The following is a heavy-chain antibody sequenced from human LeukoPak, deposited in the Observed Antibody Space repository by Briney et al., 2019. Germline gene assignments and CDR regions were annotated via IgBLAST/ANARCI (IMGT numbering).Heavy chain of an antibody. D-gene: IGHD3-22*01. CDR2: IHYSGTT. Sequence: PSETLSLTCTVSGGSISRRSYYWGWIRQSPGKGLEWIGSIHYSGTTYYNPSLKSRVTISVDMSKNQFSLKLSSVTAADTAVYYCARRGYYDSSGSFDYWGQGTLVTVSS. CDR1: GGSISRRSYY. J-gene: IGHJ4*02. V-gene: IGHV4-39*01. CDR3: ARRGYYDSSGSFDY.